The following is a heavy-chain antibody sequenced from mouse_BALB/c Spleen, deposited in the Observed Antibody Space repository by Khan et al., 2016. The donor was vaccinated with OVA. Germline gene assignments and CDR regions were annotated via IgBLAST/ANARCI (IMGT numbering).Heavy chain of an antibody. CDR1: GYSFTGYF. V-gene: IGHV1-20*02. D-gene: IGHD1-1*01. CDR2: INPHIGET. Sequence: VQLKQSGPELVKPGASVKISCKASGYSFTGYFMNWVMQSHGKSLEWIGRINPHIGETFYNQKFKGKATLTVDESSSTAHMELRSLASEDSAVYYCARIYGSDFDYWSQGTTHTVSS. J-gene: IGHJ2*01. CDR3: ARIYGSDFDY.